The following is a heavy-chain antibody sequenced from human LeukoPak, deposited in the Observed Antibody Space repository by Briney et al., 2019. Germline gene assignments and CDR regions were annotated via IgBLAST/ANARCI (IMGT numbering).Heavy chain of an antibody. CDR2: IIPIFGTA. D-gene: IGHD3-22*01. V-gene: IGHV1-69*05. CDR3: ARGPYYDSSGYYFHHFQH. Sequence: SVKVSCKASGYTFTSYYMHWVRQAPGQGLEWMGRIIPIFGTANYAQKFQGRVMITTDESTSTAYMELSSLRSEDTAVYYCARGPYYDSSGYYFHHFQHWGQGTLVTVSS. CDR1: GYTFTSYY. J-gene: IGHJ1*01.